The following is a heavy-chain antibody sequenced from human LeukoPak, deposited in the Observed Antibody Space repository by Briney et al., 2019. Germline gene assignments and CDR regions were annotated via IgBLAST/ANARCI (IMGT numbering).Heavy chain of an antibody. Sequence: GASVKVSCKASGYTLTSYDINWVRQATGQGLEWMGWMNPNSGNTGYAQKFQGRVTMTRNTSINTAYMELSSLTSDDTAVYYCARAKPYDNNGYSPELRYWGQGTLVTVS. D-gene: IGHD3-22*01. V-gene: IGHV1-8*01. CDR2: MNPNSGNT. CDR1: GYTLTSYD. CDR3: ARAKPYDNNGYSPELRY. J-gene: IGHJ4*02.